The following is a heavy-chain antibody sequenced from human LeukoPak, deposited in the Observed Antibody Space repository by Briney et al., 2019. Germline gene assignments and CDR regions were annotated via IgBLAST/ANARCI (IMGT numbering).Heavy chain of an antibody. Sequence: ASVKVSCKASGYTFTSYDINWVRQATGQGLEWMGWMNPNSGNTGYAQKFQGRVTITRNTSISTAYMELSSLRSEDTAVYYCARGSNYDFWSGYPMSYGGQGTLVTVSS. CDR2: MNPNSGNT. CDR1: GYTFTSYD. J-gene: IGHJ4*02. CDR3: ARGSNYDFWSGYPMSY. V-gene: IGHV1-8*01. D-gene: IGHD3-3*01.